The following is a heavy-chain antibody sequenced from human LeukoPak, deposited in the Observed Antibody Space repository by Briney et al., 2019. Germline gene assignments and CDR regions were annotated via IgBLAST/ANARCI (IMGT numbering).Heavy chain of an antibody. CDR3: APHCTNGVCYLDFDY. CDR2: IWYDGSNK. J-gene: IGHJ4*02. CDR1: GFTFSSYG. Sequence: PGGSLRLSCAASGFTFSSYGMHWVRQAPGKGLEWVAVIWYDGSNKYYADSVKGRFTISRDNSKNTLYLQMNSLRAEDTAVYYCAPHCTNGVCYLDFDYWGQGTLVTVSS. D-gene: IGHD2-8*01. V-gene: IGHV3-30*02.